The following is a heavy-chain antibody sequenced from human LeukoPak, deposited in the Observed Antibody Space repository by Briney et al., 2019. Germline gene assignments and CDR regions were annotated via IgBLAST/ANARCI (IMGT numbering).Heavy chain of an antibody. D-gene: IGHD3-10*01. V-gene: IGHV3-23*01. CDR1: GFTFSSYA. J-gene: IGHJ6*02. CDR3: AKAYGKGHYYYYGMDV. Sequence: GGSLRLSCAASGFTFSSYAMSWVRQAPGKGLEWVSAISCSGGSTYYADSVKGRFTISRDNSKNTLYLQMNSLRAEDTAVYYCAKAYGKGHYYYYGMDVWGQGTTVTVSS. CDR2: ISCSGGST.